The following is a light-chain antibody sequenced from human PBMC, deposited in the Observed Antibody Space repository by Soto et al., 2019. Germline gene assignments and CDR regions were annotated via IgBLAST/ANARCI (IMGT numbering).Light chain of an antibody. Sequence: QLVLTQSPSASASLGASVKLTCTLSSGHSNYAIAWHQQQSEKGPRYLMKLNSDGSHSKGDGIPDRFSGSSSGAERYLTISSLQSEDEADYYCQTLGSGIVVFGGGTKLTVL. CDR1: SGHSNYA. J-gene: IGLJ2*01. CDR3: QTLGSGIVV. V-gene: IGLV4-69*01. CDR2: LNSDGSH.